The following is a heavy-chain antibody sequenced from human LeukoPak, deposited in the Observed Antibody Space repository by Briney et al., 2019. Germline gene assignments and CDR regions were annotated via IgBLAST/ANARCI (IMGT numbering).Heavy chain of an antibody. D-gene: IGHD6-13*01. CDR1: GFTFSSYW. Sequence: GGSLRLSCAASGFTFSSYWMSWVRQAPGKGREWVANIKQDGSEKYYVDSVKGRFTISRDNAKNSLYLQMNSLRAEDTAVYYCARDVSSSSWYEYYYYYYGMDVWGQGTTVTVSS. V-gene: IGHV3-7*01. J-gene: IGHJ6*02. CDR3: ARDVSSSSWYEYYYYYYGMDV. CDR2: IKQDGSEK.